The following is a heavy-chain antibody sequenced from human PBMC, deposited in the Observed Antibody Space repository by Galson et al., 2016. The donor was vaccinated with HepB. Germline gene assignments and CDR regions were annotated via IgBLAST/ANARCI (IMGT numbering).Heavy chain of an antibody. V-gene: IGHV1-3*01. CDR1: GYIFTEYG. CDR3: ARALSRMAGAPLDF. CDR2: VNGGNGFT. D-gene: IGHD2-8*01. Sequence: SVKVSCTASGYIFTEYGIHWVRQAPGQRLEWLGPVNGGNGFTKYSQKFQGRVTITRDTPATTAYMELRSLRSEDTATYFCARALSRMAGAPLDFWGQGTLVTVSS. J-gene: IGHJ4*02.